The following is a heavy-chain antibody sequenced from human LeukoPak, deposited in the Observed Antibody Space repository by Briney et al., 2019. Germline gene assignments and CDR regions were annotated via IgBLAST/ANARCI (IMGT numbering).Heavy chain of an antibody. J-gene: IGHJ4*02. CDR2: IYSSGST. CDR1: GGSINSYY. D-gene: IGHD4-23*01. V-gene: IGHV4-4*07. Sequence: SQTLSLTCTVSGGSINSYYWSWIRQPAGKGLAWIGRIYSSGSTNYNPSLKSRVSMSVDTSKNQFSLKLTSVTAADTAVYYCARGGKATVVTMWGQGILVTVSS. CDR3: ARGGKATVVTM.